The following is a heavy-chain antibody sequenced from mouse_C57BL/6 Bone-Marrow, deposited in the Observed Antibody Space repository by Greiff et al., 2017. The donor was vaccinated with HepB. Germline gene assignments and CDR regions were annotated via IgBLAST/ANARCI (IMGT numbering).Heavy chain of an antibody. CDR1: GYTFTSYW. D-gene: IGHD2-4*01. Sequence: QVQLKQSGAELVKPGASVKLSCKASGYTFTSYWMHWVKQRPGQGLEWIGMIHPNSGSTNYNEKFKSKATLTVDKSSSTAYMQLSSLTSEDSAVYYCARRDDYYWYFDVWGTGTTVTVSS. CDR2: IHPNSGST. CDR3: ARRDDYYWYFDV. J-gene: IGHJ1*03. V-gene: IGHV1-64*01.